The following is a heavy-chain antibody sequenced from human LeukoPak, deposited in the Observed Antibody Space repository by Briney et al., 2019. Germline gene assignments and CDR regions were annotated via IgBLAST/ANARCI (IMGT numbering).Heavy chain of an antibody. Sequence: GGSLRLSCAASGFTFSNAWMSWVRQAPGKGLEWVGRIKSKTDGGTTDYAAPVKGRFTISRDDSKNTLYLQMNSLKTEDTAVYYCTTSNSGYDYLFDYWGQGTLVNVSS. J-gene: IGHJ4*02. CDR2: IKSKTDGGTT. V-gene: IGHV3-15*01. CDR1: GFTFSNAW. D-gene: IGHD5-12*01. CDR3: TTSNSGYDYLFDY.